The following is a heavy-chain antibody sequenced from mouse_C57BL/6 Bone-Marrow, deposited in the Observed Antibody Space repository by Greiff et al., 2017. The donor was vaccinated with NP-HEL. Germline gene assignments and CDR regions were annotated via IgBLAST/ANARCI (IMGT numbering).Heavy chain of an antibody. CDR3: RGSHFDY. V-gene: IGHV14-4*01. J-gene: IGHJ2*01. D-gene: IGHD1-1*01. CDR2: IDPENGDT. CDR1: GFNIKDDY. Sequence: EVQLQQSGAELVRPGASVKLSCTASGFNIKDDYMHWVKQRPEQGLEWIGWIDPENGDTEYASKFQGKATKTADTSSNTAYLQLSSLTSEDTAVYYCRGSHFDYWGQGTTLTVSS.